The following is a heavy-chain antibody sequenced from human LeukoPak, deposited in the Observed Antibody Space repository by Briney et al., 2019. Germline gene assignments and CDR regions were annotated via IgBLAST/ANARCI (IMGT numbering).Heavy chain of an antibody. V-gene: IGHV4-30-4*01. Sequence: SQTLSLTCTVSGGSISSGDYYWSWIRQPPGKGLEWIGYIYYSGSTYYNPSLESRVTISVDTSKNQFSLKLSSVTAADTAVYYCASTMVRGVIITHVPNYYGMDVWGQGTTVTVSS. CDR3: ASTMVRGVIITHVPNYYGMDV. D-gene: IGHD3-10*01. CDR2: IYYSGST. J-gene: IGHJ6*02. CDR1: GGSISSGDYY.